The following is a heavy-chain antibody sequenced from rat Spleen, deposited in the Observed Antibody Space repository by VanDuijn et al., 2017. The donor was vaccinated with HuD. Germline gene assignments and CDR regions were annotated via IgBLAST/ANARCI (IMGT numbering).Heavy chain of an antibody. D-gene: IGHD1-12*02. CDR1: GFSLTDYS. J-gene: IGHJ2*01. CDR3: TRYYYDGTYYDY. V-gene: IGHV2S63*01. CDR2: MWRGGST. Sequence: EVQLKESGPGLVQPSQTLSLTCTVSGFSLTDYSVHWVRQPPGKGLEWMGVMWRGGSTAYNSASKSRLSISKDTSKSQVFLKMNSLQTEDTAIYYCTRYYYDGTYYDYWGQGVMVTVSS.